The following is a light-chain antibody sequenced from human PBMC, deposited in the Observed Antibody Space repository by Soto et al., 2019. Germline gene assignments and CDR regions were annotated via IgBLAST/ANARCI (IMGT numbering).Light chain of an antibody. J-gene: IGKJ3*01. CDR1: QAIGSY. CDR3: QQVDSYPRT. Sequence: IQLTQSPSSLSASVGDTVTITCRASQAIGSYFAWYQQRPGTAPKLLIYSASTLHSGVPSRFSGSGSGTDFTLTLSSLQPEDCATYYCQQVDSYPRTFGPGTTVEI. V-gene: IGKV1-9*01. CDR2: SAS.